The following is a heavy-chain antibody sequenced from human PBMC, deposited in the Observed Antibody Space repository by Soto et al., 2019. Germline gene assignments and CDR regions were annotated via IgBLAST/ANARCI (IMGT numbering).Heavy chain of an antibody. V-gene: IGHV4-4*02. CDR1: GGSIRSHTW. CDR3: ARAESDGSNHFGRFNP. D-gene: IGHD1-26*01. CDR2: IYHSGST. Sequence: SETLSLTCAVAGGSIRSHTWWTWVRQPPGKGLEWIGEIYHSGSTNYNPSLEGRITISVDRSKNQFSLELISVTAADTAVYYCARAESDGSNHFGRFNPWGQGALVTVSS. J-gene: IGHJ5*02.